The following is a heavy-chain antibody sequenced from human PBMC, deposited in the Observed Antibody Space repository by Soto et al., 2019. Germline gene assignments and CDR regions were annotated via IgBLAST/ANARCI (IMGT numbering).Heavy chain of an antibody. CDR2: ISGSGGST. V-gene: IGHV3-23*01. Sequence: GGSLRLSCAASGFTFSSYAMSWVRQAPGKGLEWVSAISGSGGSTYYADSVKGRFTISRDNSKNTLYLQMNSLRAEDTAVYYCANLFRVVIIFSYMDVSRNGTPVTVSS. J-gene: IGHJ6*03. D-gene: IGHD3-3*01. CDR3: ANLFRVVIIFSYMDV. CDR1: GFTFSSYA.